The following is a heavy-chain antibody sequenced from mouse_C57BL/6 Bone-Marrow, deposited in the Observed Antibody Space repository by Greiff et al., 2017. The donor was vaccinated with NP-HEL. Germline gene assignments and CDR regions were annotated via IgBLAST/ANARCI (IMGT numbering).Heavy chain of an antibody. Sequence: DVMLVESGGGLVKPGGSLKLSCAASGFTFSSYAMSWVRQTPEKRLEWVATISDGGSYTYYPDNVKGRFTISRDNAKNNLYLQMSHLKSEDTAMYYCARLTTTFDYWGQGTTLTVSS. J-gene: IGHJ2*01. CDR1: GFTFSSYA. CDR2: ISDGGSYT. V-gene: IGHV5-4*03. D-gene: IGHD1-1*01. CDR3: ARLTTTFDY.